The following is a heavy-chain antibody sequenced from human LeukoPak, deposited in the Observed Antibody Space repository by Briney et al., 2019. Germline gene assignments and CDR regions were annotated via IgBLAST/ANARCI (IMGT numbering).Heavy chain of an antibody. D-gene: IGHD2-15*01. Sequence: GESLKISCKGSGYSFTSYWIGWLRQMPGKGLEWMGIIYPGDSDTRYSPSFQGQVTISADKSISTAYLQWSSLKASDTAMYYCARQGCSGGSCYLLEYNWFDPWGQGTLVTVSS. J-gene: IGHJ5*02. CDR1: GYSFTSYW. CDR2: IYPGDSDT. CDR3: ARQGCSGGSCYLLEYNWFDP. V-gene: IGHV5-51*01.